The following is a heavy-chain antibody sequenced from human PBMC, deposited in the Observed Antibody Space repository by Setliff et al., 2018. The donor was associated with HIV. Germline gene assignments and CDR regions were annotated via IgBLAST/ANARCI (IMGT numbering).Heavy chain of an antibody. D-gene: IGHD6-13*01. CDR1: GGTFSSHG. CDR3: ARIAVAGSHGPDYHMDV. J-gene: IGHJ6*03. V-gene: IGHV1-69*05. CDR2: IIPIFGTP. Sequence: SVKVSCKASGGTFSSHGISWVRQAPGQGLEWMGRIIPIFGTPNYAQKFQGRVTITRNTSISTAYMELSSLTSEDTAVYYCARIAVAGSHGPDYHMDVWGKGTAVTVSS.